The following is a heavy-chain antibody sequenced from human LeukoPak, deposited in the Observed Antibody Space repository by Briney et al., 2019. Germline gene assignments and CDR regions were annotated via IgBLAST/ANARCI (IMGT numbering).Heavy chain of an antibody. CDR1: GFTFSGHG. D-gene: IGHD6-13*01. V-gene: IGHV3-21*01. CDR3: ARDSSSWFNWFDA. Sequence: GGSLNLSCAASGFTFSGHGMNWVRQAPGKGLEWVSSIGLSSDHIYYADSVKGRFTISHDNAKGSAYLQMNSLTAEDTAVYYCARDSSSWFNWFDAFGQPTLVTVSS. CDR2: IGLSSDHI. J-gene: IGHJ5*02.